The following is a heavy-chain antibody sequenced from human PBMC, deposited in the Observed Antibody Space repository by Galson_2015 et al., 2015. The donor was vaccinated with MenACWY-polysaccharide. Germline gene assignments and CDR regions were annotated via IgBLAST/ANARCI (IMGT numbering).Heavy chain of an antibody. J-gene: IGHJ3*02. D-gene: IGHD1-26*01. Sequence: CAISGDSVSSDSVACNWVRQSPSSGLEWLGRAFDESTWSNNYAESVNSRITINPDTSKNQVSLQLGSVSPEDTAVYYCVRQHHKWQPTAPDAFDIWGQGTMVTVSS. V-gene: IGHV6-1*01. CDR2: AFDESTWSN. CDR3: VRQHHKWQPTAPDAFDI. CDR1: GDSVSSDSVA.